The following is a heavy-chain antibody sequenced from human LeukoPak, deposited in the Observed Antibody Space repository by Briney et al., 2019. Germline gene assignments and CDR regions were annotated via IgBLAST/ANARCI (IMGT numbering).Heavy chain of an antibody. J-gene: IGHJ4*02. CDR3: ARTNGPSGSFYFDY. CDR1: GGSISSGSYY. Sequence: SSETLSLTCTVSGGSISSGSYYWSWIRQPPGKGLEWIGYLSPSESTYYNPSLKSRVTISVDRSKNQFSLNLSSVTAADTAVYYCARTNGPSGSFYFDYWGQGTLVTVSS. V-gene: IGHV4-30-2*01. CDR2: LSPSEST. D-gene: IGHD1-26*01.